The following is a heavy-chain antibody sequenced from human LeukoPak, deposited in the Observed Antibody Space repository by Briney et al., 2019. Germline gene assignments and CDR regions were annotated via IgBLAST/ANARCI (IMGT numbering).Heavy chain of an antibody. V-gene: IGHV4-34*01. D-gene: IGHD5-18*01. CDR2: INHSGST. Sequence: SETLSLTCAVYGGSFSGYYWSWIRQPPGKGLEWIGEINHSGSTNYNPSLKSRVTISVGTSKNQFSLKLSSVTAADTAVYYCARAATWIQLGRWFDPWGQGTLVTVSS. CDR3: ARAATWIQLGRWFDP. CDR1: GGSFSGYY. J-gene: IGHJ5*02.